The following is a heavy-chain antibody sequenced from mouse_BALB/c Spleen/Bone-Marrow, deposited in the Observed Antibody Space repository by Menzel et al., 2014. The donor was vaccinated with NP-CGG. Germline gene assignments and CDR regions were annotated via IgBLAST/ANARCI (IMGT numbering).Heavy chain of an antibody. CDR2: TYPYSGNT. Sequence: DVKLQESGPELVKPGASVKISCRASGYTFTDYNMHWVKQSHGESLEWIGYTYPYSGNTAYNQRFKNKATLTVDNSSSTAHMELRSLTSEDSAVYYCARFDDDYWGFAHWGQGTLVTVSA. CDR3: ARFDDDYWGFAH. V-gene: IGHV1S29*02. CDR1: GYTFTDYN. J-gene: IGHJ3*01. D-gene: IGHD2-3*01.